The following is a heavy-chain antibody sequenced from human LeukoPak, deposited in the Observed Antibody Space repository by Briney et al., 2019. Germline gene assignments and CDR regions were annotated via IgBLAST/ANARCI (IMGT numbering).Heavy chain of an antibody. D-gene: IGHD6-19*01. V-gene: IGHV3-7*01. CDR3: ARVEYSSGWYYFDY. J-gene: IGHJ4*02. Sequence: PGGSLRLSCAASGFTFSSYAMSWVRQAPGKGLEWVANIKQDGSEKYYVDSVKGRFTISRDNAKNSLYLQMNSLRAEDTAVYYCARVEYSSGWYYFDYWSQGTLVTVSS. CDR2: IKQDGSEK. CDR1: GFTFSSYA.